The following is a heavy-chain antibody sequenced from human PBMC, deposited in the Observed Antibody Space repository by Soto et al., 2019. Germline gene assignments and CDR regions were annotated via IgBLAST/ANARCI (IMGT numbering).Heavy chain of an antibody. CDR1: GGSISSYY. Sequence: PSETLSLTCTVSGGSISSYYWSWIRQPPGKGLERIGYIYYSGSTNYNPSLKSRVTISVDTSKNQFSLKLSSVTAADTAVFYCARVWAAAGGYYYYGMDVWGQGTTVTVSS. CDR3: ARVWAAAGGYYYYGMDV. D-gene: IGHD6-13*01. J-gene: IGHJ6*02. CDR2: IYYSGST. V-gene: IGHV4-59*01.